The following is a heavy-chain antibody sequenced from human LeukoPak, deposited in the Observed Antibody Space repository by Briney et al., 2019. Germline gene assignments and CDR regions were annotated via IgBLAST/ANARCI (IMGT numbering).Heavy chain of an antibody. CDR3: ASGYGSSWYSQSSAFDI. J-gene: IGHJ3*02. Sequence: GGSLRLSCAASGFPFSSYWMHWVRQAPGRGLVWVSRIHSEVSRTSYADSVKGRFTISRDNDKNTLYLQVNSLRAEDAAVYYCASGYGSSWYSQSSAFDIWGQGTMVTVSS. CDR2: IHSEVSRT. V-gene: IGHV3-74*01. D-gene: IGHD6-13*01. CDR1: GFPFSSYW.